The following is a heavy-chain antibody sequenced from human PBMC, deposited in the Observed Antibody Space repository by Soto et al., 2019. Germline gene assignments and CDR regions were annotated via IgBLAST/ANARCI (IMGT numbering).Heavy chain of an antibody. V-gene: IGHV1-58*01. CDR1: GFTFTNSA. CDR3: AAEVYSGGDCCHFDY. CDR2: IVVGSGNT. D-gene: IGHD2-21*02. J-gene: IGHJ4*02. Sequence: QVQVVQSGPEVKKPGTSVKVSCKTSGFTFTNSAVQWVRQARGQRLEWIGWIVVGSGNTNYAQKFRERVTITRDMSXXTAHMELSSLRYEDTAVYYCAAEVYSGGDCCHFDYWGQGTLVTVSS.